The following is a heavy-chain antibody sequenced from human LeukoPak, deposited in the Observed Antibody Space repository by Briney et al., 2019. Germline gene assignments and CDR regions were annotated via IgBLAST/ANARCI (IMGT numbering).Heavy chain of an antibody. CDR1: GYTFTSYD. Sequence: ASVKVSCKASGYTFTSYDINWVRQATGQGLEWMGWMNPNSGNTGYAQKFQGRVTITRNTSISTAYMELSSLRSEDTAVYYCATVIIAAAGNWFDPWGQGTLVTVSS. V-gene: IGHV1-8*03. J-gene: IGHJ5*02. CDR2: MNPNSGNT. CDR3: ATVIIAAAGNWFDP. D-gene: IGHD6-13*01.